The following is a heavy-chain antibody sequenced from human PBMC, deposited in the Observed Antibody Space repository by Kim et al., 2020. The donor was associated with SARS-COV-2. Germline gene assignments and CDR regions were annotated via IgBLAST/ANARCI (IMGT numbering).Heavy chain of an antibody. V-gene: IGHV3-9*01. D-gene: IGHD3-22*01. CDR2: ISWNSGSI. Sequence: GGSLRLSCAASGFTFDDYAMHWVRQAPGKGLEWVSGISWNSGSIGYADSVKGRFTISRDNAKNSLYLQMNSLRAEDTALYYCAKDRVSSGYYPWYFDYWGQGTLVTVSS. J-gene: IGHJ4*02. CDR3: AKDRVSSGYYPWYFDY. CDR1: GFTFDDYA.